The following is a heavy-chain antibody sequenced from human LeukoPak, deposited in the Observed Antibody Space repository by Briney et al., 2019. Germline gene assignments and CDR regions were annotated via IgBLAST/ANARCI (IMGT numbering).Heavy chain of an antibody. V-gene: IGHV4-59*12. D-gene: IGHD6-13*01. CDR1: GGSISSYY. Sequence: SETLSLTCTASGGSISSYYRSWVRQPPGKGLEWIGYIYYSGSTNYNPSLKSRVTISVDTSKNQFSQKLSSVTAADTAVYYCARVIHGSSWDAFAIWGQGTMVTVSS. CDR3: ARVIHGSSWDAFAI. CDR2: IYYSGST. J-gene: IGHJ3*02.